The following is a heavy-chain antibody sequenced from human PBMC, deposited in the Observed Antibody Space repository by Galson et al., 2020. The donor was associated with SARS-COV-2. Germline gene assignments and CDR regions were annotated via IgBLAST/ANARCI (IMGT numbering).Heavy chain of an antibody. CDR3: ARGPAYSSRGDYLYHMDV. V-gene: IGHV4-61*02. J-gene: IGHJ6*03. CDR1: GGSITSGSYY. D-gene: IGHD6-13*01. CDR2: VYTSGST. Sequence: SETLSLTCTVSGGSITSGSYYWSWIRQPAGKGLEWIGRVYTSGSTNYSPSLKSRVTISIDTSDNQFSLRLSSVTAADTAVYYCARGPAYSSRGDYLYHMDVWGKGTTVTISS.